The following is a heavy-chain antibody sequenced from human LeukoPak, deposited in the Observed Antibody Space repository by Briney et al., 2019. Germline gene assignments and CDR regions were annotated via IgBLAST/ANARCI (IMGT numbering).Heavy chain of an antibody. Sequence: GGSLRLSCAASGFTVSSNYMSWVRQAPGKGLEWVSVIYSGGSTYYADSVKGRFTISRDNSKNTLYLQMNSLRAEDTAVYYCASMVRGGVDAFDIWGQGQWSPSLQ. D-gene: IGHD3-10*01. J-gene: IGHJ3*02. V-gene: IGHV3-53*01. CDR2: IYSGGST. CDR3: ASMVRGGVDAFDI. CDR1: GFTVSSNY.